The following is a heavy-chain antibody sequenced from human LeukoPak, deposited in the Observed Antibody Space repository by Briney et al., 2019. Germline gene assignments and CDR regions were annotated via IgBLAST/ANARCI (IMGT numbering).Heavy chain of an antibody. D-gene: IGHD5-12*01. CDR3: ATCGSIVATNMFDY. J-gene: IGHJ4*02. V-gene: IGHV3-30*03. CDR1: GFTFSSYG. CDR2: ISYDGSNK. Sequence: QPGGSLRLSCAASGFTFSSYGMHWVRQAPGKGLEWVAVISYDGSNKYYADSVKGRFTISRDNSKNTLYLQMNSLRAEDTAVYYCATCGSIVATNMFDYWGQGTLVTVSS.